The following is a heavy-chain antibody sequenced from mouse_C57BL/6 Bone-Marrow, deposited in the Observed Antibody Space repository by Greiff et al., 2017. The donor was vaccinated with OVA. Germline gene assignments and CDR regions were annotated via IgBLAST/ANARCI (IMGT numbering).Heavy chain of an antibody. V-gene: IGHV6-3*01. CDR1: GFTFSNYW. D-gene: IGHD2-1*01. CDR3: TRLWYPYYFDY. Sequence: EVQRVESGGGLVQPGGSMKLSCVASGFTFSNYWMNWVRQSPEKGLEWVAQIRLKSDNYATHYAESVKGRFTISRDDSKSSVYLQMNNLRAEDTGIYYCTRLWYPYYFDYWGQGTTLTVSS. CDR2: IRLKSDNYAT. J-gene: IGHJ2*01.